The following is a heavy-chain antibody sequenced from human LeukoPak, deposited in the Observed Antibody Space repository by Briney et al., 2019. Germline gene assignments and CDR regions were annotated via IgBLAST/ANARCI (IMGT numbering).Heavy chain of an antibody. CDR2: TYHRSRWYN. Sequence: SQTLSLTCAISGDSVSSNNAARNWIRQSPSRGLEWLGRTYHRSRWYNDYAVSVRGRITINPDTSKNQFSLQLKSVTPEDTAVYYCARIVGGSQDFWGQGTLVTVSS. V-gene: IGHV6-1*01. D-gene: IGHD3-16*02. CDR3: ARIVGGSQDF. J-gene: IGHJ4*02. CDR1: GDSVSSNNAA.